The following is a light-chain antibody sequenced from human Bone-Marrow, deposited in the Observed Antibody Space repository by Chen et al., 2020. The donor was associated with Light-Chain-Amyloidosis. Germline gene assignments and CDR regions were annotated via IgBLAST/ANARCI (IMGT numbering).Light chain of an antibody. Sequence: EIVLTQSPGSLSLSPGEGANLACNASQTISSNYLPWYQQKFGQAPRLLIYGSSSRATGIPVRFTGSGSGTDFTLAINGLEPEDFAMYYCQQYGTSPLTFGGGTKVEIK. CDR1: QTISSNY. CDR2: GSS. CDR3: QQYGTSPLT. J-gene: IGKJ4*01. V-gene: IGKV3-20*01.